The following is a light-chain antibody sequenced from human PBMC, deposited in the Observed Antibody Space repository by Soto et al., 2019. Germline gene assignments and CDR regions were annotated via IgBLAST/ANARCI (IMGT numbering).Light chain of an antibody. CDR1: QSVGSY. CDR3: QQRNIWPPVT. J-gene: IGKJ5*01. Sequence: EIVLTQSPATLSLSPGERATLSCRASQSVGSYLGWYQQKPGQAPRLLIYDASNRATGIPARFSGSGFGTDFTLTISSLEPEDSAVYYCQQRNIWPPVTFGHGTRLEIK. V-gene: IGKV3-11*01. CDR2: DAS.